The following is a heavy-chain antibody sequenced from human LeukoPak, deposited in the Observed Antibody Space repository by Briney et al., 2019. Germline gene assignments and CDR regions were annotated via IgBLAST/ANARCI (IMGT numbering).Heavy chain of an antibody. CDR2: IYYSGST. CDR3: ARGGIGAAGMGVDP. J-gene: IGHJ5*02. CDR1: GGSISSGGYY. D-gene: IGHD6-13*01. Sequence: SETLSITCTVSGGSISSGGYYWSWIRQHPGKGLEWIGYIYYSGSTYYNPSLKSRDTIAVDTSKNQFSLKLSSVTAADTAVYYCARGGIGAAGMGVDPWGQGTLVTVSS. V-gene: IGHV4-31*03.